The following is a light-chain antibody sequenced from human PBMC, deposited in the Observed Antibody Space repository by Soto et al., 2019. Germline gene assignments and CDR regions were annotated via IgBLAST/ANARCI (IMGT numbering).Light chain of an antibody. CDR2: GAS. V-gene: IGKV3-15*01. J-gene: IGKJ1*01. CDR1: QSVSSN. CDR3: QQYNNWHGT. Sequence: EIVMTQSPATLSVSPGERATLSCRASQSVSSNLAWYQQKPGQAPRLLIYGASTRATGIPARFSGSGSGTEFTLTISGLQSEDFAVYYCQQYNNWHGTFGQGTKVDIK.